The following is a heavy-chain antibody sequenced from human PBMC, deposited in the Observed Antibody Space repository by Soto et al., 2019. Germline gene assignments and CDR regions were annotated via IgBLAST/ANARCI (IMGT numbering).Heavy chain of an antibody. CDR3: ARVRGGAFDI. CDR1: GGSISSDY. J-gene: IGHJ3*02. Sequence: SETLSLTCTVSGGSISSDYWSLIRQPPGKGLEWIGYIYYSGSTNYNPSLKSRVTISVDTSKNQFSLKLSSVTAADTAVYYCARVRGGAFDIWGQGTMVTVS. D-gene: IGHD3-10*01. V-gene: IGHV4-59*01. CDR2: IYYSGST.